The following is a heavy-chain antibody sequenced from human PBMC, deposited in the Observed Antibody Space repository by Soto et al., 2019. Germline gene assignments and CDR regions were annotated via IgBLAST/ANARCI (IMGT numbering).Heavy chain of an antibody. CDR2: IYSSGST. Sequence: PSETLSLTCTASGGSISSSSYYWGWIRQPPGKGLEWIGSIYSSGSTYYNPSLKSRVTISVDTSKNQFSLKLSSVTAADTAVYYCARGGGLSQQPTPDHWGQGTLVTVSS. J-gene: IGHJ4*02. V-gene: IGHV4-39*01. D-gene: IGHD3-16*01. CDR1: GGSISSSSYY. CDR3: ARGGGLSQQPTPDH.